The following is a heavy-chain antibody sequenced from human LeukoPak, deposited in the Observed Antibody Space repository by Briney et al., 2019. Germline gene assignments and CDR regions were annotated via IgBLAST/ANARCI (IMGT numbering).Heavy chain of an antibody. CDR3: AREVFGATMIDY. V-gene: IGHV1-2*02. CDR2: ITPNSGGR. J-gene: IGHJ4*02. Sequence: ASVKVSCKASGYTFTGYYMHWVRQAPGQGLEWMGWITPNSGGRNYAQKFQGRVTMTRDTAISTAYMELGRLRSDDTAVYYCAREVFGATMIDYWGQGTLVTVSS. D-gene: IGHD1-26*01. CDR1: GYTFTGYY.